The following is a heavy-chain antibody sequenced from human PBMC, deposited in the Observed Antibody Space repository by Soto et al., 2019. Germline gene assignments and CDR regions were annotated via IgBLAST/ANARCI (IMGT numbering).Heavy chain of an antibody. Sequence: ASVKVSCKASEYTFSTYSLHLVRQAPGQGLEWMGVINPTTTTTTDAQKFQGRVTMTRDTSTSTVFLELSSLRSEDTAVYYCARDLYSTSWYVRAFDMWGQGTMVTV. J-gene: IGHJ3*02. D-gene: IGHD6-13*01. CDR3: ARDLYSTSWYVRAFDM. CDR2: INPTTTTT. CDR1: EYTFSTYS. V-gene: IGHV1-46*03.